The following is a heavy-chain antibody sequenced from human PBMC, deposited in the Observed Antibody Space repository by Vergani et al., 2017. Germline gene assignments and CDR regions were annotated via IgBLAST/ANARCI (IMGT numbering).Heavy chain of an antibody. V-gene: IGHV4-59*01. CDR1: GGSISSYY. CDR2: IYYRWST. CDR3: ARDINIYYGSGSWGMDV. Sequence: QVQLQESGPGLVTPSETLSLTCTVSGGSISSYYWSWIRQPPGKGLEWIGYIYYRWSTNYNPSLKSRVTISVDTSKNQFSLRLSSVTAADTAVYYCARDINIYYGSGSWGMDVWGQGTTVTVSS. J-gene: IGHJ6*02. D-gene: IGHD3-10*01.